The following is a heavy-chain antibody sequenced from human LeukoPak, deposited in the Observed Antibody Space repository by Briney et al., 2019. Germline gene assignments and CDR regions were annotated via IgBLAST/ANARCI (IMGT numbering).Heavy chain of an antibody. CDR1: GGTFSSYA. J-gene: IGHJ5*02. D-gene: IGHD3-22*01. CDR3: ARERTMIVVVPPPYNWFDP. Sequence: SVKVSCKAFGGTFSSYAISWVRQAPGQGLEWMGGIIPIFGTANYAQKFQGRDTITADESTSTAYMELSSLRSEDTAVYYCARERTMIVVVPPPYNWFDPWGQGTLVTVSS. V-gene: IGHV1-69*13. CDR2: IIPIFGTA.